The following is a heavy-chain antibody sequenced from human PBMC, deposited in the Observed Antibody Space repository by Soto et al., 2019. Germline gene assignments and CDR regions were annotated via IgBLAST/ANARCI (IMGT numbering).Heavy chain of an antibody. D-gene: IGHD3-3*01. CDR2: INHSGTT. CDR1: GGSFSGYS. J-gene: IGHJ6*02. CDR3: ARARFDSWSHIYYGLDV. Sequence: SETLSLTCAVYGGSFSGYSWTWLRQPPGKGLEWIGEINHSGTTDYNPALKSRVTMSVDTSKNQFSLRVTSVTAADTAVYYCARARFDSWSHIYYGLDVWCQGTTVTVSS. V-gene: IGHV4-34*01.